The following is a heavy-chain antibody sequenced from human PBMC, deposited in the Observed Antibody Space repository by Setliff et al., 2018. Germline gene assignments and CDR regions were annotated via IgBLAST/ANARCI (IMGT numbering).Heavy chain of an antibody. D-gene: IGHD2-15*01. CDR1: GYTFTSYG. CDR2: ISAYDGDT. CDR3: ARPGLYCSGGSCYGDDAFDI. V-gene: IGHV1-18*01. Sequence: ASVKVSCKASGYTFTSYGISWVRQAPGQGLEWMGWISAYDGDTNYAQKLQGRVTMTTDTFTTTAYMELRSLRSDDTAVYYCARPGLYCSGGSCYGDDAFDIWGQGTMVTVSS. J-gene: IGHJ3*02.